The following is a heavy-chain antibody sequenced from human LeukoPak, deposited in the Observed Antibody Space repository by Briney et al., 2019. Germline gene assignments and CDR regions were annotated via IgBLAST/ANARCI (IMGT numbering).Heavy chain of an antibody. CDR3: ARHGGAAGDRHYYYYMDV. CDR2: IYPGDPDT. CDR1: GYSFTSYW. J-gene: IGHJ6*03. V-gene: IGHV5-51*01. Sequence: GESLKISCKGSGYSFTSYWIGWVRQMPGKGLEWMGIIYPGDPDTRYSPSFQGQVTISADKSISTAYLQWSSLKASDTAMYYCARHGGAAGDRHYYYYMDVWGKGTTVTVSS. D-gene: IGHD3-10*01.